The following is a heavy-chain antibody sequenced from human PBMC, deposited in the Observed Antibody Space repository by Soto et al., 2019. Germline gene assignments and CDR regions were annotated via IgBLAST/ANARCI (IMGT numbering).Heavy chain of an antibody. D-gene: IGHD3-10*01. Sequence: GGSLRLSCAASGFTFSSYWMSWVRQAPGKGLEWVANIKQDGSEKYYVDSVKGRFTISRDNAKNSLYLQMNSLRAEDTAVYYCARELMVRGVNTIDYWGQGTLVTVSS. V-gene: IGHV3-7*05. J-gene: IGHJ4*02. CDR1: GFTFSSYW. CDR3: ARELMVRGVNTIDY. CDR2: IKQDGSEK.